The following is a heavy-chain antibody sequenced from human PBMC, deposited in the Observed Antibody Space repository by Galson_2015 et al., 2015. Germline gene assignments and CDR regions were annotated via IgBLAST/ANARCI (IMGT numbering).Heavy chain of an antibody. J-gene: IGHJ6*02. Sequence: IGYLYYSGSTNYNPSLKSRVTISVDTSKNQFSLKLSSVTAADTAVYYCASSYGDYSTYYYYGMDVWGQGTTVTVSS. CDR2: LYYSGST. V-gene: IGHV4-59*01. CDR3: ASSYGDYSTYYYYGMDV. D-gene: IGHD4-17*01.